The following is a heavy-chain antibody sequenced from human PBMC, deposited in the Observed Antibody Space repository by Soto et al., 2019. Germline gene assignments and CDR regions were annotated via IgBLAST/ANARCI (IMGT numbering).Heavy chain of an antibody. CDR2: IYYSGST. CDR1: GGSISSYY. Sequence: QVQLQESGPGLVKPSETLSLTCTVSGGSISSYYWSWIRQPPGKGLEWIGYIYYSGSTNYNPSLHSRVTISVDTSKNQFSLKLSSVTAADTAVYYCARHNWNYGNWFDPWGQGTLVTVSS. D-gene: IGHD1-7*01. V-gene: IGHV4-59*08. J-gene: IGHJ5*02. CDR3: ARHNWNYGNWFDP.